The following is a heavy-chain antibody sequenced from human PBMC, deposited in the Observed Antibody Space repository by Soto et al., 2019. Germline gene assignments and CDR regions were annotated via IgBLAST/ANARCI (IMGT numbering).Heavy chain of an antibody. CDR1: GFTSSNFA. Sequence: GGSLRISCAASGFTSSNFAMSWVRQAPGKGLEWVSVIRGRGADAYYADSVKGRFTISRDNSKNTLYLQMNSLRAEYTGVYFCSCGSRGLYPNRDFDYWGQGTLVTVSS. CDR2: IRGRGADA. J-gene: IGHJ4*02. D-gene: IGHD2-15*01. CDR3: SCGSRGLYPNRDFDY. V-gene: IGHV3-23*01.